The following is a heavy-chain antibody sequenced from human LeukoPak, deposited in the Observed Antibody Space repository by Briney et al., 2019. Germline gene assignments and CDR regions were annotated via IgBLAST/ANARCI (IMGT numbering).Heavy chain of an antibody. J-gene: IGHJ4*02. CDR2: IWYDGTKE. V-gene: IGHV3-33*08. CDR3: ARDYGDGYSLDY. D-gene: IGHD5-24*01. Sequence: GGSLRLSCAASGFTFSSYEINWVRQAPGKGLEWVAVIWYDGTKEYDADSVKGRFTISRDNSKNTLYLQMNSLTAEDTAVYYCARDYGDGYSLDYWGQGTLVTVSS. CDR1: GFTFSSYE.